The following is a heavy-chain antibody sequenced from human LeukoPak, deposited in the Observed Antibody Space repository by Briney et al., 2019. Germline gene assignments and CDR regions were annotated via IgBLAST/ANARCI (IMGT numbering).Heavy chain of an antibody. Sequence: GESLKISCKGSGYSFTSYWIGWVRQMPGKGLEWMGIIYPGDSDTRYSPSFQGQVTISADKSISTAYLQWSSLKASDTAKYYCARRKYYYDSSGYSPVYFDYWGQGTLVTVSS. D-gene: IGHD3-22*01. CDR3: ARRKYYYDSSGYSPVYFDY. V-gene: IGHV5-51*01. CDR2: IYPGDSDT. CDR1: GYSFTSYW. J-gene: IGHJ4*02.